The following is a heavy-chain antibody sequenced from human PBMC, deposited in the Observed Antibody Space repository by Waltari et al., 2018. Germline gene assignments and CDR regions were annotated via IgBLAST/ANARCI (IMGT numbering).Heavy chain of an antibody. CDR2: QVVGGSIT. CDR1: GVILTSSA. Sequence: QMQLVQSGPEVKKPGTSVKVSCKASGVILTSSAVQWVRQARGQRREWIGWQVVGGSITIYAHKCPDRVTITRGRPTSTAYMEHSCPSSEATAVYYCAAAPYRFSGPIPWGQGTLVTVSS. V-gene: IGHV1-58*01. D-gene: IGHD2-21*01. CDR3: AAAPYRFSGPIP. J-gene: IGHJ4*02.